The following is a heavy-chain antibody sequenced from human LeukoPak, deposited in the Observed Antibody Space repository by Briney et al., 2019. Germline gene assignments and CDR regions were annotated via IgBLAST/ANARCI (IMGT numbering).Heavy chain of an antibody. CDR2: INHNAEMI. CDR3: ARDHDWAFDL. J-gene: IGHJ4*02. V-gene: IGHV3-48*02. Sequence: GGSLRLSCEAAGFPFGSYVMSWVRQAPGKGLEWIAYINHNAEMIFYPDFVKGRFTISRDNAKNSLYLQMNALRYEDTAIYYCARDHDWAFDLWGQGTLVTVSS. CDR1: GFPFGSYV. D-gene: IGHD3-9*01.